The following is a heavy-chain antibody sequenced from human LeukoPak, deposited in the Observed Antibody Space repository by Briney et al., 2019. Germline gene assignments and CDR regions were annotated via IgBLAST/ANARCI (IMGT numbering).Heavy chain of an antibody. CDR3: ATSQVAMFRGYYFDY. J-gene: IGHJ4*02. CDR2: ISGSGGST. D-gene: IGHD3-10*01. V-gene: IGHV3-23*01. Sequence: GGSLRLSCAASGFTFSSYAMSWVRQAPGKGLEWVSAISGSGGSTYYADSVKGRFTISRDNSKNTLYLQMNSLRAEDTAVYYCATSQVAMFRGYYFDYWGQGTLVTVSS. CDR1: GFTFSSYA.